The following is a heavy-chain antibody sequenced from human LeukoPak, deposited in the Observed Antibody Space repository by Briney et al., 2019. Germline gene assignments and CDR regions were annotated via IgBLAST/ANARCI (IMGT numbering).Heavy chain of an antibody. CDR3: ARSTVVTPPDY. J-gene: IGHJ4*02. CDR1: GGSIITHN. Sequence: SETLSLTCSVSGGSIITHNWNWIRQPPGKGLEWIGYIYYSGNTNYNPSLKSRVTISVDTSKNQFSLKLSSVTAADTAVYYCARSTVVTPPDYWGQGTLVTVSS. V-gene: IGHV4-59*11. CDR2: IYYSGNT. D-gene: IGHD4-23*01.